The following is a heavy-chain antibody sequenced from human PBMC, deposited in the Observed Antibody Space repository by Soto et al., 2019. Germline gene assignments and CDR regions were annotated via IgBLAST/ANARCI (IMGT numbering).Heavy chain of an antibody. D-gene: IGHD4-17*01. Sequence: PSETLSLICTVPGGSISSYYWRWIRQPPGKGLEWIGYIYYSGSTNYNPSLKSRVTISVDTSKNQFSLKLSSVTAADTAVYYCARSIGDYVHYYYYMDVWGKGTTVTVSS. CDR1: GGSISSYY. J-gene: IGHJ6*03. CDR3: ARSIGDYVHYYYYMDV. V-gene: IGHV4-59*08. CDR2: IYYSGST.